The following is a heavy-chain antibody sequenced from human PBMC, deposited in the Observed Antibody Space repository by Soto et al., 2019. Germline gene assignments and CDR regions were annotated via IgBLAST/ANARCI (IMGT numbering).Heavy chain of an antibody. D-gene: IGHD2-2*01. Sequence: GGSLRLSCAASGFTFSSYSMNWVRQAPGKGLEWVSSISSSSSYIYYADSVKGRFTISRDNVKNSLYLQMNSLRAEDTAVYYCARAREYQLLSGEFDYWGQGTLVTVSS. V-gene: IGHV3-21*01. CDR2: ISSSSSYI. J-gene: IGHJ4*02. CDR3: ARAREYQLLSGEFDY. CDR1: GFTFSSYS.